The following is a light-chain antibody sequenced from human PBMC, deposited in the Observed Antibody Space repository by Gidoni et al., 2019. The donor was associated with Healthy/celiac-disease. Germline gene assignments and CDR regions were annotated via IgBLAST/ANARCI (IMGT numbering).Light chain of an antibody. CDR3: QQYKSYST. V-gene: IGKV1-5*03. CDR1: QTIGGF. J-gene: IGKJ1*01. Sequence: DIQMTQSPSTLSASVGDSVTITCRASQTIGGFLAWYQQKPGKAPRLLIYRASCLQSGVPSRFSGSGSGTEFTLTISRLQPDDFATYYCQQYKSYSTFXQXTKVEV. CDR2: RAS.